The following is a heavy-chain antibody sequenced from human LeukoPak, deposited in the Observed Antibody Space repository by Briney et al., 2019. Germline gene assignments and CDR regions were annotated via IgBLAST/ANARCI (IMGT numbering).Heavy chain of an antibody. J-gene: IGHJ6*03. Sequence: SETLSLTCILSGDSISSGVFYWSWIRQPAGKGLEWIVRIYTTGNTNYNPSLKSRVTMSIDTSENQFSLKLTSVTAADTAVYYCARGSFYRNSYYYYINVWGTGTTVTVSS. CDR3: ARGSFYRNSYYYYINV. CDR1: GDSISSGVFY. CDR2: IYTTGNT. V-gene: IGHV4-61*02. D-gene: IGHD5/OR15-5a*01.